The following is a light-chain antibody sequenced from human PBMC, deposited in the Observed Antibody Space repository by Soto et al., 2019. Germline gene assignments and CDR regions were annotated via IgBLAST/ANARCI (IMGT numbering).Light chain of an antibody. V-gene: IGKV1-5*01. J-gene: IGKJ3*01. Sequence: DIQMTQSPSTLSASVGDRVTITCRASESMSNCLAWYQQKPGKAPKLLISGASSLQSGVPSRFSGSGSGTEFTLTISSLQPDDFATYYCQQSYSTPDTFGPGTKVDIK. CDR1: ESMSNC. CDR3: QQSYSTPDT. CDR2: GAS.